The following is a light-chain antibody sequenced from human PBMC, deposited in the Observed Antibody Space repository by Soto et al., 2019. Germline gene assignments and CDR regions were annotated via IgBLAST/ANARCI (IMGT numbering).Light chain of an antibody. CDR2: LAS. CDR1: QSLMHSHGYHY. Sequence: DIVMTQSPLSLPVTPGEPASISCRSSQSLMHSHGYHYLDWYLHKPGQSPQLLIYLASSRACGVPARFSGSGSGTDFTLKISRVEAEDFGVYYCMQVLQSPITFGQGTRLEIK. J-gene: IGKJ5*01. V-gene: IGKV2-28*01. CDR3: MQVLQSPIT.